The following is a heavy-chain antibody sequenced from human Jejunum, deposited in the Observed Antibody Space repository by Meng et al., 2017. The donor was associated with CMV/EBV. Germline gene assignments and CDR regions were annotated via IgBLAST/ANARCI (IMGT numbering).Heavy chain of an antibody. V-gene: IGHV4-59*01. J-gene: IGHJ4*02. CDR3: VRGVSPTEWPLEK. Sequence: VSGGSISSYDWSWVRQSPGKGLEWLGYIHYSESTKYNPSLESRVTMSLDRSRNQFSLRLSSVTAADTAVYFCVRGVSPTEWPLEKWGQGTLVTVSS. CDR2: IHYSEST. CDR1: GGSISSYD. D-gene: IGHD3-3*01.